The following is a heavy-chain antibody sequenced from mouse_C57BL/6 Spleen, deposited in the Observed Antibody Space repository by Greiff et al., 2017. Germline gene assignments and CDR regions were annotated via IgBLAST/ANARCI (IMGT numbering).Heavy chain of an antibody. CDR1: GFTFSDYY. CDR3: ARGGYDYDFWYFDV. V-gene: IGHV5-12*01. D-gene: IGHD2-4*01. Sequence: EVMLVESGGGLVQPGGSLKLSCAASGFTFSDYYMYWVRQTPEKRLEWVAYISNGGGSTYYPDTVKCRFTISSDNAKNTLYLQMSRLKSEDTAMYYCARGGYDYDFWYFDVWGTGTTVTVSS. J-gene: IGHJ1*03. CDR2: ISNGGGST.